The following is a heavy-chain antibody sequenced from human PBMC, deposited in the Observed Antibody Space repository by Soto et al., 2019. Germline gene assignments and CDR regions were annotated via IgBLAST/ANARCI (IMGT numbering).Heavy chain of an antibody. CDR2: IYYSGST. Sequence: SETLSFTCTVSGGSISSGGYYWSWIRQHPGKGLEWIGYIYYSGSTYYNPSLKSRVTISVDTSKNQFSLKLSSVTAADTAVYYCATGPYPYYFDYWGQGTLVTVSS. J-gene: IGHJ4*02. CDR1: GGSISSGGYY. V-gene: IGHV4-31*03. D-gene: IGHD2-2*01. CDR3: ATGPYPYYFDY.